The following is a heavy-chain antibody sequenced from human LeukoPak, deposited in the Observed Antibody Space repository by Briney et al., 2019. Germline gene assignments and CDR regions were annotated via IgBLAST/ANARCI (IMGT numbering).Heavy chain of an antibody. V-gene: IGHV3-23*01. Sequence: PGGSLRLSCAASGFTFSSYGMSWVRQAPGKGLEWVSAISGSGGSTYYADSVKGRFTISRDNSKNTLYLQMNSLRAEDTAVYYCAKASIVVVPAAMPARNWGQGTLVTVSS. CDR3: AKASIVVVPAAMPARN. CDR1: GFTFSSYG. J-gene: IGHJ4*02. CDR2: ISGSGGST. D-gene: IGHD2-2*01.